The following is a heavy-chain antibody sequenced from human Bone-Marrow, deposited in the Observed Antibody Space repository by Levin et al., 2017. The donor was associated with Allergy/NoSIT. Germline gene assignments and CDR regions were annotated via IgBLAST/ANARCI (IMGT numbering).Heavy chain of an antibody. J-gene: IGHJ4*02. D-gene: IGHD3-16*02. CDR1: GYTFTSYY. V-gene: IGHV1-46*01. CDR3: ARNNYDYVGGSYRLFDY. CDR2: INPSGGST. Sequence: GESLKISCKASGYTFTSYYMHWVRQAPGQGLEWMGIINPSGGSTSYAQKFQGRVTMTRDTSTSTVYMELSSLRSEDTAVYYCARNNYDYVGGSYRLFDYWGQGTLVTVSS.